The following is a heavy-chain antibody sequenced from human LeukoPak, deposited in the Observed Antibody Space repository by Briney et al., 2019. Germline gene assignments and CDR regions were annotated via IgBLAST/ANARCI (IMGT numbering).Heavy chain of an antibody. V-gene: IGHV3-33*06. CDR2: IWYDGSNK. CDR3: AKEACGGRCVSDYFDY. CDR1: GFTFSSYG. J-gene: IGHJ4*02. Sequence: PGRSLRLSCAASGFTFSSYGMHWVRPAPGKGLEWVAVIWYDGSNKYHADSVKGRFTISRDNSKNTVYLQMNSLRAEDTAVYYCAKEACGGRCVSDYFDYWGQGSLVTVSS. D-gene: IGHD2-15*01.